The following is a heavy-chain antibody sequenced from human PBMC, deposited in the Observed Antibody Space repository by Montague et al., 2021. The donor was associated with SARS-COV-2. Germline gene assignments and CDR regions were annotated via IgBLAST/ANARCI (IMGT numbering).Heavy chain of an antibody. Sequence: SLRLSCAASGFTFSSYAMHWVRQAPGKGLGWVAVITYDGSNKYYADSVKGRFAISRDNSKNTLYLQMNSLRAEDTAVYYCARSGSGSYSSWFDPWGQGTLVSVSS. V-gene: IGHV3-30*09. J-gene: IGHJ5*02. CDR2: ITYDGSNK. CDR1: GFTFSSYA. D-gene: IGHD1-26*01. CDR3: ARSGSGSYSSWFDP.